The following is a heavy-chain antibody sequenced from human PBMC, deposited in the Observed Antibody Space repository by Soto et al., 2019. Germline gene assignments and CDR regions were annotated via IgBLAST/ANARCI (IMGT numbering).Heavy chain of an antibody. CDR2: ISYDGSNK. CDR1: GFTFSSYG. J-gene: IGHJ6*03. CDR3: ARGLTPYNWNYYMDV. D-gene: IGHD1-20*01. V-gene: IGHV3-30*03. Sequence: GGSLRLSCAASGFTFSSYGMHWVRQAPGKGLEWVAVISYDGSNKYYADSVKGRFTISRDNSKNTLYLQMNSLRAEDTAVYYCARGLTPYNWNYYMDVWCKGTTVTVSS.